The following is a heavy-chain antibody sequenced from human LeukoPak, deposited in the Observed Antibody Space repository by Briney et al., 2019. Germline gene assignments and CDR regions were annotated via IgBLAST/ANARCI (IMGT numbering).Heavy chain of an antibody. CDR3: ARDGWTYYYDSSGPSKGWFDP. Sequence: SVKVSCKASGGTFSSYAISWVRQAPGQGLEWMGRIIPILGIANYAQKFQGRVTITADKSTSTAYMELSSLRPEDTAVYYCARDGWTYYYDSSGPSKGWFDPWGQGTLVTVSS. D-gene: IGHD3-22*01. CDR2: IIPILGIA. CDR1: GGTFSSYA. V-gene: IGHV1-69*04. J-gene: IGHJ5*02.